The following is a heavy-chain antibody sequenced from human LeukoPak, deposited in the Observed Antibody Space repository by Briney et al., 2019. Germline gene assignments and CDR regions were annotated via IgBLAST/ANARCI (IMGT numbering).Heavy chain of an antibody. Sequence: SETLSLTCTVSDGSISSGGYYWSWIRQHPGKGLEWIGYIYYSGSTYYNPSLKSRVTISVDTSKNQFSLKLSSVTAADTAVYYCAVPTVDYYYGMDVWGQGATVTVSS. CDR1: DGSISSGGYY. D-gene: IGHD4-23*01. CDR3: AVPTVDYYYGMDV. J-gene: IGHJ6*02. V-gene: IGHV4-31*03. CDR2: IYYSGST.